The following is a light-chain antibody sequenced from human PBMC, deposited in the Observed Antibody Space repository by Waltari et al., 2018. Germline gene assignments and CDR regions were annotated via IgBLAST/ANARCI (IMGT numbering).Light chain of an antibody. CDR1: SKTVGDAG. Sequence: QAGLIQPPSASKGLRQPAPLTRRGNSKTVGDAGAYWLQQHQGHPPKVLSYRNTHRPSGVSERFSASRSGNTASLTISGLQPEDEADYYCSAWDGSLNTWLFGGGTKLTVL. CDR2: RNT. J-gene: IGLJ3*02. CDR3: SAWDGSLNTWL. V-gene: IGLV10-54*04.